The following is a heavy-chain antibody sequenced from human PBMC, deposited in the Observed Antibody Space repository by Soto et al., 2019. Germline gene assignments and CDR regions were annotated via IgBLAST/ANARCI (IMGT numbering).Heavy chain of an antibody. Sequence: SETLSLTCTVSGGSISGYYWTWIRQPPGKGLEWIGHIYYSGSTNYNPSLKSRVTISVDKSNNQFSPKVTSVTAADTAVYYCARVFGSPDYWGRGTLVTVSS. CDR1: GGSISGYY. J-gene: IGHJ4*02. V-gene: IGHV4-59*01. CDR2: IYYSGST. CDR3: ARVFGSPDY. D-gene: IGHD3-10*01.